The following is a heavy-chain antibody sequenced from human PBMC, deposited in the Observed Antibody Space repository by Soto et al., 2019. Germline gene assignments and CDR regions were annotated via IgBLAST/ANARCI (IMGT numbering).Heavy chain of an antibody. CDR3: TTAVGWDYDYGVDV. V-gene: IGHV3-15*01. Sequence: EVQLVESGGDLVKPGGSLRLSCEASGFSFSYAWMSWVRQAPGKGLEWVGRIKSRTDGETTDYAPPVKGRFTISRDDSINTLYLQMNSLKTEDTALYYCTTAVGWDYDYGVDVWGQGTTVNVSS. CDR1: GFSFSYAW. D-gene: IGHD3-10*01. CDR2: IKSRTDGETT. J-gene: IGHJ6*02.